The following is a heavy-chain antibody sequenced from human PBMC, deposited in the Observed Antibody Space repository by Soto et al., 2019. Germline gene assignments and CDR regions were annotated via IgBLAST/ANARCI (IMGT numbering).Heavy chain of an antibody. CDR2: ISYDGSNK. D-gene: IGHD6-19*01. CDR1: GFTFSGYG. CDR3: AKDLASAGDYYYYVMDV. Sequence: VGPLRVSWAASGFTFSGYGMHWVRQAPGKGLEWVAVISYDGSNKYYADPVKGRFTISRDNSKNTLYLQMNSLRAEDTAVYYCAKDLASAGDYYYYVMDVWGHGTTVTVSS. J-gene: IGHJ6*02. V-gene: IGHV3-30*18.